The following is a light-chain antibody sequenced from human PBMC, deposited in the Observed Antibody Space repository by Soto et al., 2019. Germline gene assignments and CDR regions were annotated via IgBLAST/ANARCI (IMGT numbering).Light chain of an antibody. CDR1: QGISSD. CDR2: AAS. Sequence: DIQMTQSPSSLSASVGDRVTITCRASQGISSDLAWYQQKPGKVPKLLIYAASTLQSGVPSRFSGSGSGKDLTLTISSLQPEDVATYSCHQYNSAPRTFGQGTKVEIK. CDR3: HQYNSAPRT. V-gene: IGKV1-27*01. J-gene: IGKJ1*01.